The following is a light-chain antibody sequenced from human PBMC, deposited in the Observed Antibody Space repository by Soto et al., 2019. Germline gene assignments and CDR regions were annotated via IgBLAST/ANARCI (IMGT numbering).Light chain of an antibody. V-gene: IGKV1D-12*01. CDR1: QDIAGY. CDR3: QQAYSFPIT. CDR2: GAS. Sequence: VTQSPSSVSASVGDRVTITCQASQDIAGYLAWYQHKPGRTPELLIHGASRLQRGVPARFSGSGSGTDFTLSINSLQPEDFATYYCQQAYSFPITFGQGTRLEIK. J-gene: IGKJ5*01.